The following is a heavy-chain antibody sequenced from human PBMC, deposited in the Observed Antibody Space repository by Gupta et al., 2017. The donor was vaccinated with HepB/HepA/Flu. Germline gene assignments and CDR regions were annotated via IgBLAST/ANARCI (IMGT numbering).Heavy chain of an antibody. J-gene: IGHJ6*03. CDR1: GVSFSNYI. CDR2: ISPIFGTT. D-gene: IGHD2-15*01. Sequence: QVQLVQSGAEVTAPGSSVKVSCKAAGVSFSNYILTWVRQTPGQEPEWMGGISPIFGTTKYARKFQGRVTFTADRSTRTAYMELHSLTSDDTAVYYCATISAATFVYYLDVWGKGTPVTVSS. V-gene: IGHV1-69*06. CDR3: ATISAATFVYYLDV.